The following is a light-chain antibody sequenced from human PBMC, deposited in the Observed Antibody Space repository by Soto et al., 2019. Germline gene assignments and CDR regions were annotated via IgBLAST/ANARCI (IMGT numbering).Light chain of an antibody. CDR2: DAS. J-gene: IGKJ4*01. V-gene: IGKV1-33*01. Sequence: DIQMTQSPSSLSASVGDRVTITCLASQDIRDDLNWYQQKPGKAPTLLNYDASDVETGVPSRFSGSGSGTEFILTITTLQPEDLATYYCQQFHNLPLTFGGGTKVEIK. CDR1: QDIRDD. CDR3: QQFHNLPLT.